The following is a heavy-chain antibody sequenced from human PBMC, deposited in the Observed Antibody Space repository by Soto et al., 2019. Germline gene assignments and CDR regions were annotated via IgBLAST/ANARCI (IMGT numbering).Heavy chain of an antibody. CDR3: ARSRAGSITILNSWYHYNDMDV. D-gene: IGHD3-3*01. Sequence: PGGSLRLSCAASGFRISNHYMSWVRQAPGEGLVWVAVVYTGDDTYYADSVKGRFTISRDNSKNTVSLQMNTLRAEDTAVYYCARSRAGSITILNSWYHYNDMDVWGKGTTVTVSS. V-gene: IGHV3-66*01. J-gene: IGHJ6*03. CDR2: VYTGDDT. CDR1: GFRISNHY.